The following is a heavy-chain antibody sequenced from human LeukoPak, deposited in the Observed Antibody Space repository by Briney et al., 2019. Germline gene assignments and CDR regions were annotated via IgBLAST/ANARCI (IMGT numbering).Heavy chain of an antibody. CDR2: INHSGST. Sequence: SETLSLTCAVYGGSFSGYYWRWIRQPPGKGLEWIGEINHSGSTSYNPSLKSRVTISVDTSKNQFSLKLSSVTAADTAVYFCARHGASGSYLYYFDYWGQGTLVTVSS. CDR1: GGSFSGYY. CDR3: ARHGASGSYLYYFDY. J-gene: IGHJ4*02. D-gene: IGHD1-26*01. V-gene: IGHV4-34*01.